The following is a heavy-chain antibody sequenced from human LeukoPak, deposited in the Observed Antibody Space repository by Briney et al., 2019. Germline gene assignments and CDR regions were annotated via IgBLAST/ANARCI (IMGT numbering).Heavy chain of an antibody. J-gene: IGHJ4*02. D-gene: IGHD6-13*01. Sequence: GASVKVSCKASGRTFSGYAISWVRQAPGQGLEWMGGIIPIFGTANYAQKFQGRVTITADESTSTAYMELSSLRSEDTAVYYCARQGLAAEVSPFDYWGQGTLVTVSS. V-gene: IGHV1-69*13. CDR1: GRTFSGYA. CDR3: ARQGLAAEVSPFDY. CDR2: IIPIFGTA.